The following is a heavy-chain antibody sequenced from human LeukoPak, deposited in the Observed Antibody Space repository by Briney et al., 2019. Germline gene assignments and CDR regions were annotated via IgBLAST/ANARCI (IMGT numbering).Heavy chain of an antibody. J-gene: IGHJ4*02. D-gene: IGHD3-22*01. CDR3: ARENVYYDSSDYYPRFDY. CDR1: GYTFTIYG. V-gene: IGHV1-18*01. CDR2: ISAYNGNT. Sequence: ASVSVSCKASGYTFTIYGISWLRQAPGQGREWMGWISAYNGNTNYAQNLQVRVTMTTDTSTSTAYMELRSLRSDDTAVYYCARENVYYDSSDYYPRFDYGGQGTLVTVSS.